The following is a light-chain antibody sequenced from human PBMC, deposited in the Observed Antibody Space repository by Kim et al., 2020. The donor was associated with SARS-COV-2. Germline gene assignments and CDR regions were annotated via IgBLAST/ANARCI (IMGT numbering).Light chain of an antibody. J-gene: IGKJ1*01. Sequence: DIQMTQSPSTLSASVGDRVTISCRASQSISNSLAWYQQKPGKAPKLLIYKASSLESGVPSRFSGSGSGTEFTLTISSLQPDDFATYYCQQHGTYSRAFGQGTKVDIK. CDR1: QSISNS. CDR2: KAS. V-gene: IGKV1-5*03. CDR3: QQHGTYSRA.